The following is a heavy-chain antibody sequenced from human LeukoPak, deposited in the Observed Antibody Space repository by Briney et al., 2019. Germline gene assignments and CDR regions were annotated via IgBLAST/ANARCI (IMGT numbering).Heavy chain of an antibody. CDR1: GFSFSGSA. V-gene: IGHV3-73*01. J-gene: IGHJ4*02. CDR2: IGNKANSYAT. D-gene: IGHD5-12*01. CDR3: ARCGYTIDD. Sequence: GGSLRLSCAASGFSFSGSAMHWVRQASGKGLEWVGRIGNKANSYATAYAASVKGRFTISRDDSKNTAYLRMNSLRTEDTAVYYCARCGYTIDDWGQGILVTVSS.